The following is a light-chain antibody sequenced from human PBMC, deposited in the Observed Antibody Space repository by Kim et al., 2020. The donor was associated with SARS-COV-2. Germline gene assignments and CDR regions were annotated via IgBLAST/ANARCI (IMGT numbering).Light chain of an antibody. Sequence: VLTQPPSVSGAPGQRVTISCTGSSSNIGAGYDVHWYQQLPGTAPKLLIYGNSNRPSGVPDRFSGSKSGTSASLAITGLQAEDEADYYCQSYDSSLSGAVFGGGTQLTVL. V-gene: IGLV1-40*01. CDR3: QSYDSSLSGAV. CDR1: SSNIGAGYD. CDR2: GNS. J-gene: IGLJ7*01.